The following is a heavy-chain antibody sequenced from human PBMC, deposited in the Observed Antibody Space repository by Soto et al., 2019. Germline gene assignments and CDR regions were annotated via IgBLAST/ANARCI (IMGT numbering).Heavy chain of an antibody. D-gene: IGHD3-16*01. Sequence: SEALSLTCTVSGGSITNYYWSWIRQPAGKGLEWIGRIYTKERTNYNLSFRNRVTMSVDTSKNQFSLKLDAVTAADTAVYYCARDDYKDGGNNWFDPWGQGTLVTVSS. J-gene: IGHJ5*02. V-gene: IGHV4-4*07. CDR3: ARDDYKDGGNNWFDP. CDR1: GGSITNYY. CDR2: IYTKERT.